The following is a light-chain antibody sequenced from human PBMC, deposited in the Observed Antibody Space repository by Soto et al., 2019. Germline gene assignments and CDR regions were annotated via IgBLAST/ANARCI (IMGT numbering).Light chain of an antibody. CDR1: SSDVGGYNY. CDR3: SSYTSSSTYV. J-gene: IGLJ1*01. CDR2: DVS. V-gene: IGLV2-14*01. Sequence: QSVLAQPASVSGVPGQAITIACTGTSSDVGGYNYVSWYQQYPGKAPRLVISDVSNRPSGVSNRFSGSKSGNSASLTISGLQAEDEADYYCSSYTSSSTYVFGTGTKVTVL.